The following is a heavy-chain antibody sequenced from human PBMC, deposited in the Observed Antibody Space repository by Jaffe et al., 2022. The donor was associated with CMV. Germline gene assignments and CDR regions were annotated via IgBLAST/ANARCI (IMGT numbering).Heavy chain of an antibody. Sequence: QVQLVESGGGVVQPGGSLRLSCVASGFIFSNYAMHWVRQAPGKGLEWVAVIWYDGTIKYYAYSVRGRFTVSRDNSKNTLFLVMNNLRADDTAIYYCAKDLLEVRGASSRRRGVHGMDVWGQGTTVTVSS. CDR1: GFIFSNYA. J-gene: IGHJ6*02. V-gene: IGHV3-33*06. CDR3: AKDLLEVRGASSRRRGVHGMDV. D-gene: IGHD3-10*01. CDR2: IWYDGTIK.